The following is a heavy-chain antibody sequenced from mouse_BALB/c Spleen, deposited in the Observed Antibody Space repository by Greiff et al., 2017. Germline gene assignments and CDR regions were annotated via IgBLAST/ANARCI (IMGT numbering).Heavy chain of an antibody. J-gene: IGHJ3*01. CDR3: ARSEDYDLAWFAY. CDR2: IYPYNGGT. D-gene: IGHD2-4*01. V-gene: IGHV1S29*02. Sequence: EVQLQQSGPELVKPGASVKISCKASGYTFTDYNMHWVKQSHGKSLEWIGYIYPYNGGTGYNQKFKSKATLTVDNSSSTAYMELRSLTSEDSAVYYCARSEDYDLAWFAYWGQGTLVTVSA. CDR1: GYTFTDYN.